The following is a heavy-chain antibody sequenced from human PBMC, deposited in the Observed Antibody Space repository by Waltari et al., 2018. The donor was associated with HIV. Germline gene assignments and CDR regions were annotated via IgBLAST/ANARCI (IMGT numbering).Heavy chain of an antibody. CDR2: IKEDGSEI. CDR1: GFTFSSPW. CDR3: ARRQQLTD. J-gene: IGHJ4*02. Sequence: EVRLVESVGGSVQPGGSLRLSCAASGFTFSSPWLTWVRQAPGKGLGWVANIKEDGSEIHYVDSVKGRFTISRDNAKNSLYLQMNSLRAEDTAVYYCARRQQLTDWGQGTLVTVSS. D-gene: IGHD6-13*01. V-gene: IGHV3-7*01.